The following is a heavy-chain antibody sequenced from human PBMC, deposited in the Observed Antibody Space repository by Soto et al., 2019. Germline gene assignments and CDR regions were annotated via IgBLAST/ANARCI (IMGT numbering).Heavy chain of an antibody. V-gene: IGHV4-61*01. D-gene: IGHD1-7*01. CDR1: GGSVRDGSYY. CDR3: AGYNWNYYFDP. J-gene: IGHJ5*02. CDR2: IHHSGST. Sequence: PSETLSLTCTVSGGSVRDGSYYWAWLRQPPGKGPEWIGHIHHSGSTIYNPSLKSRVTISIDTSKSQFSLNLNSMTAADTAVYYCAGYNWNYYFDPWGQGTLVTVSS.